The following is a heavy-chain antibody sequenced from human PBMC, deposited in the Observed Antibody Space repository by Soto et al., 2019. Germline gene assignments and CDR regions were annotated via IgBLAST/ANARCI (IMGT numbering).Heavy chain of an antibody. J-gene: IGHJ5*02. CDR1: GLPFSASG. CDR3: ARDKGTTCLDT. V-gene: IGHV3-33*01. Sequence: QVQLVESGGGVVQPGRSLRLSCVASGLPFSASGMHWVRQAPGKGLEWVAMIWSDGSKEYYADSVKGRFTITRDNSKNMVFLQMDSLRAEDTAVYYCARDKGTTCLDTWGQGNMVTVSS. CDR2: IWSDGSKE. D-gene: IGHD1-26*01.